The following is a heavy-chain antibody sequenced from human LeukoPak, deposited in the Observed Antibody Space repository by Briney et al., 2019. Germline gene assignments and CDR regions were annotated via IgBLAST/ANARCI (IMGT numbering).Heavy chain of an antibody. D-gene: IGHD3-3*02. CDR2: IYYSGST. CDR1: GGSISSSSYY. CDR3: ARLAYWYFDL. V-gene: IGHV4-39*01. Sequence: SETLSLTCTVSGGSISSSSYYWGWIRQPPGKGLEWIGSIYYSGSTYYNPSLKSRVTISVDTSKNQFSLKLSSVTAADTAVYYCARLAYWYFDLWGRGTLVTVPS. J-gene: IGHJ2*01.